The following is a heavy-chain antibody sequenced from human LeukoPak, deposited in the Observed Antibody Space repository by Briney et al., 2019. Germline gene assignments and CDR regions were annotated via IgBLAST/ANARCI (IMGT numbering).Heavy chain of an antibody. CDR2: IYSGGST. D-gene: IGHD2-8*01. V-gene: IGHV3-53*04. J-gene: IGHJ4*02. CDR3: ARGLSGVNPFDY. CDR1: GFTVSSNY. Sequence: PGGSLRLSCAASGFTVSSNYMSWVRQAPGKGLEWVSVIYSGGSTYYADSVKGRFTISRHDSRDTLYLQMNSLRVEDTAVYYCARGLSGVNPFDYWGRGTLVTVSS.